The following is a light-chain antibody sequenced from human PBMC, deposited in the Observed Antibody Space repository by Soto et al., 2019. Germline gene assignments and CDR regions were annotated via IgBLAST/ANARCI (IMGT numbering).Light chain of an antibody. CDR1: SSNSGAGYD. J-gene: IGLJ3*02. V-gene: IGLV1-40*01. Sequence: QPVLTQPPSVSGAPGQRVTISCTGSSSNSGAGYDVHWYQQLPGTAPKLLIYGNDNRPSGVPERFSGSKSGTSASLAITGLQAEDEADYYCQSYDSRLSGSVFGGGTKVTVL. CDR3: QSYDSRLSGSV. CDR2: GND.